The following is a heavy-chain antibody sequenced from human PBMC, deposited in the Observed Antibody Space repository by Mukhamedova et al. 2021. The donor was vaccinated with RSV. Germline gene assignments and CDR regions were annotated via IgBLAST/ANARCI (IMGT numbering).Heavy chain of an antibody. V-gene: IGHV3-49*02. CDR2: TP. J-gene: IGHJ4*02. CDR3: SRAGDYDFWLDY. Sequence: TPQYAASVKGRFIISRDDSNSIAYLQMNNLKTEDTAMYYCSRAGDYDFWLDYWGQGTLVTVSS. D-gene: IGHD3-3*01.